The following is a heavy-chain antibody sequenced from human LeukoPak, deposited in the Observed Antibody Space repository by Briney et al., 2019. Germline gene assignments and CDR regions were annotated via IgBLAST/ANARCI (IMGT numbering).Heavy chain of an antibody. CDR2: IYHSGST. V-gene: IGHV4-30-2*01. CDR1: GGSISSGGYY. D-gene: IGHD3-10*01. CDR3: ARRKGWFPFGY. J-gene: IGHJ4*02. Sequence: SETLSLTCTVSGGSISSGGYYWSWIRQPPGKGLEWIGYIYHSGSTYYNPSLKSRVTISVDRSKNQFSLKLSSVTAADTAVYYCARRKGWFPFGYWGQGTLVTVSS.